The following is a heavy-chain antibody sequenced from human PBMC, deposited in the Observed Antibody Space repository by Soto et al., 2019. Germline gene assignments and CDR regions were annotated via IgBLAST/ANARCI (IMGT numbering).Heavy chain of an antibody. CDR2: IYYSGST. V-gene: IGHV4-39*01. Sequence: PSETLPLTCTVSGGSISSSSYYWGWIRQPPGKGLEWIGSIYYSGSTYYNPSLKSRVTISVDTSKNQFSLKLSSVTAADTAVYYCARHSAASIFGVVSPGTWGQGTLVTVSS. CDR3: ARHSAASIFGVVSPGT. CDR1: GGSISSSSYY. D-gene: IGHD3-3*01. J-gene: IGHJ4*02.